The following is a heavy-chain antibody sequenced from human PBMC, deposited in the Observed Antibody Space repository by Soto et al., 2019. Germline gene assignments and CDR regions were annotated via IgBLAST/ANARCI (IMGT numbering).Heavy chain of an antibody. V-gene: IGHV3-74*01. D-gene: IGHD1-26*01. CDR3: ARRGSGSYYDY. CDR2: INSDGSST. Sequence: PGGSLRLSCAASGFTFSNYWMHWVRQTPGKGLVWVSRINSDGSSTSYADSVKGRFTISRDNSKNTLYLQMNSLRAEDTAVYYCARRGSGSYYDYWGQGTLVTVAS. CDR1: GFTFSNYW. J-gene: IGHJ4*02.